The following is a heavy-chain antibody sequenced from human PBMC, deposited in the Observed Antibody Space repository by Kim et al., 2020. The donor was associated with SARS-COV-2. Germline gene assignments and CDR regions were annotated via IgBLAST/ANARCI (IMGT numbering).Heavy chain of an antibody. V-gene: IGHV4-59*01. J-gene: IGHJ4*02. CDR1: GGSISSYY. D-gene: IGHD1-26*01. Sequence: SETLSLTCTVSGGSISSYYWSWIRQPPGKGLEWIGYIYYSGSTNYNPSLKSRVTISVDTSKNQFSLKLSSVTAADTAVYYCARGPRIVGARGVGYYFDYWGQGTLFTVSS. CDR2: IYYSGST. CDR3: ARGPRIVGARGVGYYFDY.